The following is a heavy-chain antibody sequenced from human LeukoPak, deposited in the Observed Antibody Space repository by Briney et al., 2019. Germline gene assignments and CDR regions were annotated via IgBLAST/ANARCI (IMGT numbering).Heavy chain of an antibody. D-gene: IGHD4-11*01. CDR1: GFTFSSNE. Sequence: PGGCLRLSCAASGFTFSSNEISWVRQAPGKGLEWVSYIRTIGSTTYYADSVKGRFTISRDSAKNSLYLQMNSLRADDTAVYYCARYDYSNYDDWFDPWGQGTLVTVSS. CDR3: ARYDYSNYDDWFDP. CDR2: IRTIGSTT. J-gene: IGHJ5*02. V-gene: IGHV3-48*03.